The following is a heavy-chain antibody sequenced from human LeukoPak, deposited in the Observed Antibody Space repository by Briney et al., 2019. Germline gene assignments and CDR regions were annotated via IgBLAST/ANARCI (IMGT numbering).Heavy chain of an antibody. CDR1: EYTFTDYA. J-gene: IGHJ4*02. CDR3: ARKAQTDFDY. Sequence: ASVKVSCKASEYTFTDYAINWVRQAPGQRLEWMGWINAGNGNTKYSQKFQGRVTITRDTSASTAYMELSSLRSEDTAVYYCARKAQTDFDYWGQGTLVTVSS. D-gene: IGHD1-14*01. V-gene: IGHV1-3*01. CDR2: INAGNGNT.